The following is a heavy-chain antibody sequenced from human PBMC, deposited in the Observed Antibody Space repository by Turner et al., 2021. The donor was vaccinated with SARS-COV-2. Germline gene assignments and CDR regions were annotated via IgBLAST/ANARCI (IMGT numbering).Heavy chain of an antibody. J-gene: IGHJ4*02. CDR1: GYTFTDYY. CDR2: INPNSGGT. D-gene: IGHD5-18*01. CDR3: ATDSYGTL. V-gene: IGHV1-2*02. Sequence: QLVRSGAEVRKPAASEKVSCKASGYTFTDYYMSWVRQAPRQVLELMGWINPNSGGTNYAQKFQGRVTMTRDTSISTAYMVLSRLRSDDTAVYYCATDSYGTLWGQGTLITDSS.